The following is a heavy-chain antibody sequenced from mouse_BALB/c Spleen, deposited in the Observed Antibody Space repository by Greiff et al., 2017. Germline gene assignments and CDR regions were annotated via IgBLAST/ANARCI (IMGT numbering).Heavy chain of an antibody. CDR2: ISSGGSYT. CDR3: TRESQSPHYYGSSYYFDY. Sequence: EVKLVESGGGLVKPGGSLKLSCAASGFTFSSYTMSWVRQTPEKRLEWVATISSGGSYTYYPDSVKGRFTISRDNAKNTLYLQMSSLKSEDTAMYYCTRESQSPHYYGSSYYFDYWGQGTTLTVSS. J-gene: IGHJ2*01. D-gene: IGHD1-1*01. CDR1: GFTFSSYT. V-gene: IGHV5-6-4*01.